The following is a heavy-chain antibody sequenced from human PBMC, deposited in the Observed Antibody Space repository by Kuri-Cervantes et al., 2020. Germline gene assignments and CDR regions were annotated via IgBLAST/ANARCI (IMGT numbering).Heavy chain of an antibody. J-gene: IGHJ6*03. CDR3: ARVRGYYDILTGYYWDYYYMDV. CDR2: ISYGGSNK. V-gene: IGHV3-30*03. Sequence: GGSLRLSCAASGFTFSSYGMHWVRQAPGKGLEWVAVISYGGSNKYYADSVKGRFTISRDNAKNSLYLQMNSLRAEDTAVYYCARVRGYYDILTGYYWDYYYMDVWGKGTTVTVSS. CDR1: GFTFSSYG. D-gene: IGHD3-9*01.